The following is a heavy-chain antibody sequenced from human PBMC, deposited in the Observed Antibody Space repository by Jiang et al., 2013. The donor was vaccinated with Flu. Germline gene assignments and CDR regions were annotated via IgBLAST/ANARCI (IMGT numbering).Heavy chain of an antibody. D-gene: IGHD4/OR15-4a*01. CDR3: AVQTRDYADYFGY. Sequence: AEVKKPGASVKVSCKASGETVSTYGISWVRQAPGQGLEWMGWLSVHSGHTTYAPKFQGRVTMTTDASTGTVDMELRSLRSDDTAVYYCAVQTRDYADYFGYWGQGTLITVSS. CDR1: GETVSTYG. CDR2: LSVHSGHT. J-gene: IGHJ4*02. V-gene: IGHV1-18*01.